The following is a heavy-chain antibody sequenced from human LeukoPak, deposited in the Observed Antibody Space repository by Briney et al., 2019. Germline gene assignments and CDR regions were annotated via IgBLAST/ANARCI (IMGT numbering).Heavy chain of an antibody. Sequence: PSETLSLTCTVSGASISSYYWSWIRQPPGKGLEWIGNIYNSGSTNYNPSLKSRVTISVDTSKNQFSLKLSSVTDADTAVYYCARDSSGSLPLDYWGQGTLVTVSS. CDR3: ARDSSGSLPLDY. J-gene: IGHJ4*02. CDR2: IYNSGST. D-gene: IGHD3-10*01. V-gene: IGHV4-59*01. CDR1: GASISSYY.